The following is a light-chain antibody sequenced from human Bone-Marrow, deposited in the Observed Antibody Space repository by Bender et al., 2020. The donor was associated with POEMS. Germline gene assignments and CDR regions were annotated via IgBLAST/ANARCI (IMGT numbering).Light chain of an antibody. J-gene: IGLJ3*02. CDR3: CSYAGTYTWV. CDR1: SRDVGDYHY. CDR2: DVS. V-gene: IGLV2-11*01. Sequence: QSALTQPASVSGSPGQSITISCTGTSRDVGDYHYVSWYQQHPGKPPKVMVYDVSKRPSGVPDRFSGSKSGNTASLPISGLQAEDEADYYCCSYAGTYTWVFGGGTKLTVL.